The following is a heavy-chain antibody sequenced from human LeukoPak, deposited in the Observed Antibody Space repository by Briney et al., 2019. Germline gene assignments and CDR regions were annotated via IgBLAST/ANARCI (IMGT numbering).Heavy chain of an antibody. D-gene: IGHD3-22*01. J-gene: IGHJ4*02. V-gene: IGHV4-34*01. CDR1: GGSFSGYY. Sequence: PSETLSLTCAVYGGSFSGYYWSWIRQPPGKGLEWIGEINHSGSTNYNPSLKSRVTISVDTSKNQFPLRLSSVTAADTAVYSCARYKRYYYASSGSRAFDYWGQGTLVTVSS. CDR3: ARYKRYYYASSGSRAFDY. CDR2: INHSGST.